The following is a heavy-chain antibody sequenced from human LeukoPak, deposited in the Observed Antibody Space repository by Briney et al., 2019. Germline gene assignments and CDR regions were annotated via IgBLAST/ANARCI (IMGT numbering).Heavy chain of an antibody. V-gene: IGHV3-30*04. CDR2: ISYDGGSI. J-gene: IGHJ4*02. CDR1: GFTFDNYA. D-gene: IGHD6-19*01. Sequence: GRSLRLSCAPSGFTFDNYAMHWVRQAPGKGLEWVALISYDGGSIYYADSVQGRFTISRDNSKNTLYLQMNSLRPEDTAVYYCARDPPFGRGWAQKFFDFWGQGTLVPV. CDR3: ARDPPFGRGWAQKFFDF.